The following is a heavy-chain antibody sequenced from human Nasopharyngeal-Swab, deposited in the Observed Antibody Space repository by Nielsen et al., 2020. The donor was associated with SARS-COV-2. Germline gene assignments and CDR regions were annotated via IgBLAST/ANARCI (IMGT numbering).Heavy chain of an antibody. CDR3: AKDIAKHFDY. V-gene: IGHV3-23*01. Sequence: GESLKISCAASGFTFSSYAMSWVRQAPGKGLEWVSAISGSGGSTYYADSMKGRFTISRDNSKNTLYLQMNSLRAEDTAVYYCAKDIAKHFDYWGQGTLVTVSS. D-gene: IGHD6-13*01. CDR2: ISGSGGST. CDR1: GFTFSSYA. J-gene: IGHJ4*02.